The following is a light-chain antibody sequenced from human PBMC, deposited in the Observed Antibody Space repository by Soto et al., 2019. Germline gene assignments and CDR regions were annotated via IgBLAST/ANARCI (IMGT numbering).Light chain of an antibody. CDR3: QQLKSYPQT. V-gene: IGKV1-9*01. Sequence: DIPVTQSPSFLSASAGDRVTITCRVSQGISSYLAWYQQKPGRAPKLLIYAASTLQSGVPSRFSGSGSGTEFTLTISSLQSEDFATYYCQQLKSYPQTFGGGTKVEI. CDR2: AAS. CDR1: QGISSY. J-gene: IGKJ4*01.